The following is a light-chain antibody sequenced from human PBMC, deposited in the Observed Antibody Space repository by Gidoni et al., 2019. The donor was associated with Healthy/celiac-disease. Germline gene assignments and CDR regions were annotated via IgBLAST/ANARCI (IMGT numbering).Light chain of an antibody. J-gene: IGKJ5*01. CDR2: DAS. CDR3: QQYDNLLIA. V-gene: IGKV1-33*01. Sequence: DIQMTQSPSSLSASVGDRVTITCQASQDISNYLNWYQQKPVKAPKLLIYDASNLETGVPSRFSGSGSGTDFTFTFSILQPEDIATYYCQQYDNLLIAFGQGTRLEIK. CDR1: QDISNY.